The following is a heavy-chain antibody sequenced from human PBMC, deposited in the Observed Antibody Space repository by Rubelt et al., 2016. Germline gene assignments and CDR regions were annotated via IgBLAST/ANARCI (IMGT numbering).Heavy chain of an antibody. V-gene: IGHV3-30*04. CDR2: VSYDGSNK. J-gene: IGHJ2*01. Sequence: SSYAMHWVRLAPGKGLDWVAVVSYDGSNKFYADSVKGRFTISRDTSKNTLYLQMNSLRAEDTAVYYCARVRDSSGYYADWYFDLWGRGTLVTVSS. CDR3: ARVRDSSGYYADWYFDL. CDR1: SSYA. D-gene: IGHD3-22*01.